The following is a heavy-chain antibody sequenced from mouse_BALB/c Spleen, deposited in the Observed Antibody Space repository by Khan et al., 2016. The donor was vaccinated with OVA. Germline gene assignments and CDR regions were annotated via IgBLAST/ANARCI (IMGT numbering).Heavy chain of an antibody. CDR3: TSRGQYGLFAY. CDR2: IYPSTGYT. V-gene: IGHV1-7*01. Sequence: VQLQQSGAELAKPGASVEMSCKASGYTFTTYWMHWVKQRPGQGLEWIGYIYPSTGYTKYNQKFKDKATLTADKSSSTAYMQLSSLTSEDSAVYCCTSRGQYGLFAYWGQGTLVTVSA. D-gene: IGHD2-2*01. J-gene: IGHJ3*01. CDR1: GYTFTTYW.